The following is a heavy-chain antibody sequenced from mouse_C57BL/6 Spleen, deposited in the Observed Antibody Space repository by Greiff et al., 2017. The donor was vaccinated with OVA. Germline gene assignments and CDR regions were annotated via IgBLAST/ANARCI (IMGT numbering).Heavy chain of an antibody. J-gene: IGHJ2*01. D-gene: IGHD4-1*01. Sequence: EVMLVESGGGLVQPKGSLKLSCAASGFSFNTYAMNWVRQAPGTGLEWVARIRSKSKNYATYYADSVKDRFTISRDDSESMLYLQMNNLKTEDTAMYYCVRQKLGFDYWGQGTTLTVSS. V-gene: IGHV10-1*01. CDR3: VRQKLGFDY. CDR2: IRSKSKNYAT. CDR1: GFSFNTYA.